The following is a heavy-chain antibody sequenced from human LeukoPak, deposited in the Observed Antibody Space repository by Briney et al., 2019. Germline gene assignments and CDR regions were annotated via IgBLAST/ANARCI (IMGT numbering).Heavy chain of an antibody. CDR1: GFTFSSYW. V-gene: IGHV3-7*01. J-gene: IGHJ4*02. CDR3: ASVVPSGSYSYFDY. Sequence: HSGGSLRLSCAASGFTFSSYWMSWVRQAPGKGLEWVANIKQDGSEKYYVDSVKGRFTISRDNAKNSLYLQMNSLRAEDTAVYYCASVVPSGSYSYFDYWGQGTLVTVSS. CDR2: IKQDGSEK. D-gene: IGHD1-26*01.